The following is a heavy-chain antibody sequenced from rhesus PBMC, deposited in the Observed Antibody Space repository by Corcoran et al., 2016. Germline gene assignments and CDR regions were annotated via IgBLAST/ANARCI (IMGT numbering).Heavy chain of an antibody. Sequence: QVQLQESGPGLVTPSETLSLTCAVSGYSISSTYWNWIRQTPGKGLEWIGSIYGSGGRTYLNPALKSRVTLSVDTSKNQFSLKLSSGTAADTAVYYCSRSDEGYFDYWGQGVLVTVSS. D-gene: IGHD3-9*01. J-gene: IGHJ4*01. CDR1: GYSISSTY. CDR2: IYGSGGRT. CDR3: SRSDEGYFDY. V-gene: IGHV4S14*01.